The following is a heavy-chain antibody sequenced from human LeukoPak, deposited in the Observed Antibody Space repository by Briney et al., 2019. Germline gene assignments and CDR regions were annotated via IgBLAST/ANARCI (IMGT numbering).Heavy chain of an antibody. CDR2: IRDDGSIK. J-gene: IGHJ4*02. D-gene: IGHD2-2*01. CDR3: AKDRGRRIVVVPATKWGTFDY. V-gene: IGHV3-30*02. Sequence: PGGSLRLSCAASGFTVSSNYMSWVRQAPGKGLEWVAFIRDDGSIKYYADSVKGRFTISRDNSKNTLSLQMNSLRAEDTAVYYCAKDRGRRIVVVPATKWGTFDYWGQGTLVTVSS. CDR1: GFTVSSNY.